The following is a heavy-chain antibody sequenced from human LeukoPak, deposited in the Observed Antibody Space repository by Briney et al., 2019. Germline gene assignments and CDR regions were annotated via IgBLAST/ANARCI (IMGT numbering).Heavy chain of an antibody. Sequence: KASETLSLTCAVYGGSFSGYYWSWIRQPPGKGLKWIGEINHSGSTNYNPSLKSRVTISVDTSKNQFSLKLSSVTAADTAVYYCARDHTYYDSSGYSAGVDYWGQGTLVTVSS. CDR1: GGSFSGYY. V-gene: IGHV4-34*01. CDR3: ARDHTYYDSSGYSAGVDY. CDR2: INHSGST. J-gene: IGHJ4*02. D-gene: IGHD3-22*01.